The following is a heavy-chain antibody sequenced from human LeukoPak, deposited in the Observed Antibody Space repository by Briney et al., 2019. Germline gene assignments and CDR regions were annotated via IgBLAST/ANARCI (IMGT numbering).Heavy chain of an antibody. Sequence: ASVKVSCKASGGTFSSYAISWVRQAPGQGLEWMGGIIPIFGTANYAQKFQGRVTITADKSTSTAYMELSSLRSEDTAVYYCARVGSIGEPYFEYWGQGTLVTVSS. D-gene: IGHD3-10*01. CDR3: ARVGSIGEPYFEY. J-gene: IGHJ4*02. CDR2: IIPIFGTA. CDR1: GGTFSSYA. V-gene: IGHV1-69*06.